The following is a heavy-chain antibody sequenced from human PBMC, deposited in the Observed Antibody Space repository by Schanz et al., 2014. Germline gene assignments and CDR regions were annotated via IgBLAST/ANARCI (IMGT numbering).Heavy chain of an antibody. D-gene: IGHD2-2*01. Sequence: EVQLAESGGGLVQPGGSLRLSCAASGFTFGDYAMTWVRQAPGKGLEWVSAINTGVNTYYADSVRGRFTMSRDNSKNTLYLQMNSLRAEDTAVYYCARVKYCTITRCYRTETEGIYYMDVWGKGTTVTVSS. CDR2: INTGVNT. CDR3: ARVKYCTITRCYRTETEGIYYMDV. J-gene: IGHJ6*03. CDR1: GFTFGDYA. V-gene: IGHV3-23*04.